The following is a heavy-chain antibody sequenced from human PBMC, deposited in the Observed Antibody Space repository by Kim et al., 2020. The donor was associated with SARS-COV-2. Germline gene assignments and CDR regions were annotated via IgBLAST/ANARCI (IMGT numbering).Heavy chain of an antibody. CDR3: ARIVGGEMSYDY. D-gene: IGHD1-26*01. J-gene: IGHJ4*02. V-gene: IGHV3-48*04. Sequence: YYADSVKGRFTISRDNAKNSLYLQMNSLRAEDTAVYYCARIVGGEMSYDYRGQGTLVTVSS.